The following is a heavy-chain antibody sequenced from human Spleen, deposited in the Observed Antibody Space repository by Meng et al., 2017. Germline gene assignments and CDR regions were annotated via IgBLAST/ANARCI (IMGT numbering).Heavy chain of an antibody. D-gene: IGHD6-19*01. CDR3: ATDHTYSSGWYGYFQH. J-gene: IGHJ1*01. CDR1: GYTLNALS. Sequence: QVQHVQSGDEVKEPGASGEVFCEAYGYTLNALSMHWVRRAPGNGLEWMGGFDPEDGETIYAQKFQGRVTMTEDTSTDTAYMELSSLRSEETAVYYCATDHTYSSGWYGYFQHWGQGTLVTVSS. V-gene: IGHV1-24*01. CDR2: FDPEDGET.